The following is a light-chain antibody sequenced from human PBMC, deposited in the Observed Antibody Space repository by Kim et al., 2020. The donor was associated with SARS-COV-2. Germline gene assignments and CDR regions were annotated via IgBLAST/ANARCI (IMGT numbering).Light chain of an antibody. V-gene: IGKV3-15*01. CDR3: QQYNAWPLT. Sequence: VSPGESATISCRASQAISSNLAWFQQKPGQAPTLLIFGTFTRASGVPARFSGSGSGTEFTLTISSPQSDDSALYFCQQYNAWPLTFGGGTKVDIK. J-gene: IGKJ4*01. CDR2: GTF. CDR1: QAISSN.